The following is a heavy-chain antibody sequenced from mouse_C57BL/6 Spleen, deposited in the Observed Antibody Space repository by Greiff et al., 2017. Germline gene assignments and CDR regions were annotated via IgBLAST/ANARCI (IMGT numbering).Heavy chain of an antibody. CDR2: IDPSDSET. J-gene: IGHJ1*03. CDR3: ARDYGSSYSV. V-gene: IGHV1-52*01. D-gene: IGHD1-1*01. Sequence: QVQLQQPGAELVRPGSSVKLSCKASGYTFTSYWMHWVKQRPIQGLEWIGNIDPSDSETHYNQKFKDKATLTVDKSSSTAYMQLSSLTSEDSAVYCCARDYGSSYSVWGTGTTVTVSS. CDR1: GYTFTSYW.